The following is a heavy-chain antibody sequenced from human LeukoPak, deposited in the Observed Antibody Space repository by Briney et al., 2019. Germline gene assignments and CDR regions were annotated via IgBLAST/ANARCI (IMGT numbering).Heavy chain of an antibody. CDR2: IIPIFGTA. V-gene: IGHV1-69*05. CDR1: GGTFSVYA. Sequence: SVKVSFKASGGTFSVYAISWVRQAPGQGLEWMGGIIPIFGTANYAQKFQGRVTITTDESTSTDYMELSSLRSEDTAVYYCALGGPPYYDFWSGLMDVWGKGTTVTVSS. D-gene: IGHD3-3*01. CDR3: ALGGPPYYDFWSGLMDV. J-gene: IGHJ6*03.